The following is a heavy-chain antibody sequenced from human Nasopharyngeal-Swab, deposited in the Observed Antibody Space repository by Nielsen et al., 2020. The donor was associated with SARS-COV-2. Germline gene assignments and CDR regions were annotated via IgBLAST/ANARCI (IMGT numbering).Heavy chain of an antibody. J-gene: IGHJ6*02. D-gene: IGHD6-13*01. CDR1: GFTFSSYG. CDR3: ARERIAAAGPYYYGMDV. Sequence: RGSLRLSCAASGFTFSSYGMHWVRQAPGKGLEWVAVIWYDGSNKYYADSVKGRFTISRDNSKNTLSLQMNSLRAEDTAVYYCARERIAAAGPYYYGMDVWGQGTTVTVSS. CDR2: IWYDGSNK. V-gene: IGHV3-33*01.